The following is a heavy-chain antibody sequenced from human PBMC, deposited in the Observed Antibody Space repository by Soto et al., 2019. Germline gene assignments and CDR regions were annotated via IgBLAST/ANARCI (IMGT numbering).Heavy chain of an antibody. J-gene: IGHJ3*02. CDR1: GDSISSSNSH. CDR2: VYYGGAIFYSGNI. D-gene: IGHD3-3*02. Sequence: SETLSLTCTVSGDSISSSNSHWGWTRQPPGKGLEYIGSVYYGGAIFYSGNIYYNPSLKSRVTISVDTSKDQFSLRLSSVTAADTGVYYCVRYDRINMKPYSPEGFHIWGQGTMVTVSS. CDR3: VRYDRINMKPYSPEGFHI. V-gene: IGHV4-39*01.